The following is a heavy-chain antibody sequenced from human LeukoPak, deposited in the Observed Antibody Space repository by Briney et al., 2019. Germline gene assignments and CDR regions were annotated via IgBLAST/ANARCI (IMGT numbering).Heavy chain of an antibody. D-gene: IGHD3-3*01. V-gene: IGHV2-5*02. J-gene: IGHJ4*02. Sequence: SGPTLVKPTQTLTLTCTFSGFSLSTSGVGVGWIRQPPGKALEWPAHIYWDDDKRYSPSLKSRLTITKDTSKNQVVLTMTNKDPVDTATYYCAHTAGFWSGYPTFDYWGQGTLVSVSS. CDR2: IYWDDDK. CDR1: GFSLSTSGVG. CDR3: AHTAGFWSGYPTFDY.